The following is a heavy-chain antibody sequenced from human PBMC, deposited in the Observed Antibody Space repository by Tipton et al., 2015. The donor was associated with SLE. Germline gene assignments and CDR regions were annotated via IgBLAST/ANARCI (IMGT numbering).Heavy chain of an antibody. V-gene: IGHV4-34*01. D-gene: IGHD3-16*02. CDR3: ARSNYDYIWGSYRASAAADAFDI. Sequence: TLSLTCAVYGGSFSVYYWSWVRQPPGKGLEWIGEINHSGSTNYNPSLKSRVTISVDTSKNQFSLKLSSVTAADTAVYYCARSNYDYIWGSYRASAAADAFDIWGQGTMVTVSS. CDR1: GGSFSVYY. J-gene: IGHJ3*02. CDR2: INHSGST.